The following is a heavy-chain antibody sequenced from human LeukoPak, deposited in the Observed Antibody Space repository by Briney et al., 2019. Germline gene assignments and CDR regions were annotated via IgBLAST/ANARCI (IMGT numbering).Heavy chain of an antibody. V-gene: IGHV4-39*07. Sequence: SETLSLTCTVSGGSISSSCYYWGWIRQPPGKGLEWIGSIYYSGSTYYNPSLKSRVTISVDTSRNQFSLKLSSVTAADTAVYYCARAGGIARLMDVWGKGTTVTVSS. CDR2: IYYSGST. D-gene: IGHD6-13*01. J-gene: IGHJ6*03. CDR1: GGSISSSCYY. CDR3: ARAGGIARLMDV.